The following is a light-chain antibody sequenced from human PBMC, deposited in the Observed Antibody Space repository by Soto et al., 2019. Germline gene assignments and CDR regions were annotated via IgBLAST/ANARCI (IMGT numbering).Light chain of an antibody. CDR1: RSISSY. V-gene: IGKV1-39*01. CDR3: QQSYVTPYT. CDR2: AAS. Sequence: DIQLTQSPSSLSASVGARVTITCRASRSISSYLNWYQQNLGKAPNLLIYAASSLQTGVPPRFSGSGSGTDFNLTISSLHPEEFASYYGQQSYVTPYTFGKGTKVEIK. J-gene: IGKJ2*01.